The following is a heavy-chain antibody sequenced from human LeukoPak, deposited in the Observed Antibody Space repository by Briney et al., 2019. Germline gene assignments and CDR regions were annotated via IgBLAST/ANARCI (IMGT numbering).Heavy chain of an antibody. V-gene: IGHV3-49*03. CDR2: IRSKAYGGTT. CDR1: GFTFSDYY. CDR3: TRDVGY. Sequence: GGSLRLSCAASGFTFSDYYMSWIRQAPGKGLEWVGFIRSKAYGGTTEYAASVKGRFTISRDDSKSIAYLQMNSLKTEDTAVYYCTRDVGYWGQGTLVTVSS. J-gene: IGHJ4*02.